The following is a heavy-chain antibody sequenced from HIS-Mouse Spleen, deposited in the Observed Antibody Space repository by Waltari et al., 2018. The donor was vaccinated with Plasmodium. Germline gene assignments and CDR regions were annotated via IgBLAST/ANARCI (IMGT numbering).Heavy chain of an antibody. CDR3: ARDRITGTSYFDY. CDR1: GGSISSSSYY. V-gene: IGHV4-39*07. D-gene: IGHD1-7*01. Sequence: QLQLQESGPGLVKPSETLSLTCTVSGGSISSSSYYWGWIRQPPGKGLEWIGSINYSGGTYYNPSLKSRVTISVDTSKNQFSLKLSSVTAADTAVYYCARDRITGTSYFDYWGQGTLVTVSS. CDR2: INYSGGT. J-gene: IGHJ4*02.